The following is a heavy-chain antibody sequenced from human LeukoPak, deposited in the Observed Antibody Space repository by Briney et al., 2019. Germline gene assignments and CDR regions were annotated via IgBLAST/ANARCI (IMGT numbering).Heavy chain of an antibody. CDR2: ISYDGSNK. CDR3: ARWGPAAIKDY. Sequence: GGSLRLSCAASGFTFSSYAMHWVRQAPGKGLEWVAVISYDGSNKYYADSVKGRFTISRDNSKNTLYLQMNSLRAEDTAVYYCARWGPAAIKDYWGQGTLVTVSS. D-gene: IGHD2-2*02. V-gene: IGHV3-30-3*01. CDR1: GFTFSSYA. J-gene: IGHJ4*02.